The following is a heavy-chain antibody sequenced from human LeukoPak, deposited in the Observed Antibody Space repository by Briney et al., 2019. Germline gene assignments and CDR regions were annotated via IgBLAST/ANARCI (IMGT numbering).Heavy chain of an antibody. Sequence: ASVKVSCKASGYTFTSNYIHWVRQAPGQGLEWMGMIYPRDGSTSYAQKFQGRVTVTRDTSTSTVRMELSGLRSEDTAVYYCARDQEGFDYWGQGALVTVSS. CDR3: ARDQEGFDY. J-gene: IGHJ4*02. CDR1: GYTFTSNY. CDR2: IYPRDGST. V-gene: IGHV1-46*01.